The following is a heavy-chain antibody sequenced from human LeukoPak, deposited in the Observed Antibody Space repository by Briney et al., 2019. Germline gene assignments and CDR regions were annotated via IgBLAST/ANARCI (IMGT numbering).Heavy chain of an antibody. J-gene: IGHJ5*02. Sequence: SETLSLTCTVSGGSLSNYYWSWIRQPPGKGLEWIGYIYYSGSTNYNPSLKSRVTISVDTSKNQFSLKLSSVTAADTAVYYCASQIPAADMGSFDPWGQGTLVTVSS. V-gene: IGHV4-59*01. D-gene: IGHD2-2*01. CDR3: ASQIPAADMGSFDP. CDR2: IYYSGST. CDR1: GGSLSNYY.